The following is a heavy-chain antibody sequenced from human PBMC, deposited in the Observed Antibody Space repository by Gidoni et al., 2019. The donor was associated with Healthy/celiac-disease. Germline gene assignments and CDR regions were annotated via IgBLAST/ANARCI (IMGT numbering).Heavy chain of an antibody. V-gene: IGHV3-33*01. CDR3: ARDQNYYYYYGMDV. J-gene: IGHJ6*02. CDR1: GFTFSSSG. Sequence: QVQLVESGGGVVQPGRSLRLSCAASGFTFSSSGMHWVRQAPGKGLEWVAVIWYDGSNKYYADSVKGRFTISRDNSKNTLYLQMNSLRAEDTAVYYCARDQNYYYYYGMDVWGQGTTVTVSS. CDR2: IWYDGSNK.